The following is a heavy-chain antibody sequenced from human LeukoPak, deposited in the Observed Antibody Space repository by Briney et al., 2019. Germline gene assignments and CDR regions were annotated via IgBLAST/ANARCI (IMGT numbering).Heavy chain of an antibody. CDR2: ISSSGSTI. CDR1: GFTFSSYE. CDR3: ARDGGGYDFWSGYYTDYYYGMDV. Sequence: GGSLRLSCAASGFTFSSYEMNWVRQAPGKGLELVSYISSSGSTIYYADSVKGRFTISRDNAKNSLYLQMNSLRAEDTAVYYCARDGGGYDFWSGYYTDYYYGMDVWGQGTTVTVSS. D-gene: IGHD3-3*01. V-gene: IGHV3-48*03. J-gene: IGHJ6*02.